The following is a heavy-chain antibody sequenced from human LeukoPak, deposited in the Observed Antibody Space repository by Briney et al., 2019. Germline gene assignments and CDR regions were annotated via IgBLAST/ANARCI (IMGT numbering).Heavy chain of an antibody. J-gene: IGHJ6*02. CDR2: ISWNSGSI. CDR1: GFTFDDYA. Sequence: GGSLRLSCAASGFTFDDYAMHRVRQAPGKGLEWVSGISWNSGSIGYADSVKGRFTISRDNAKNSLYLQMNSLRAEDTALYYCAKGSSSRFSYGMDVWGQGTTVTVSS. D-gene: IGHD6-13*01. V-gene: IGHV3-9*01. CDR3: AKGSSSRFSYGMDV.